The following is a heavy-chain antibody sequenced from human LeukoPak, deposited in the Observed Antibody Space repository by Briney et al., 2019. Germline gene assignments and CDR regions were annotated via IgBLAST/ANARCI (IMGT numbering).Heavy chain of an antibody. J-gene: IGHJ5*02. Sequence: GGSLRLSCAASGFTFSSYRMSWVRQAPGKGLEWVSTLSDRGGGTFYADSVKGRFTISRDNSRNTLYLQMHSLRVEDTAVYYCAKDRPYISSWYGCSTPWGQGTLVTVSS. CDR1: GFTFSSYR. CDR2: LSDRGGGT. CDR3: AKDRPYISSWYGCSTP. D-gene: IGHD2-2*01. V-gene: IGHV3-23*01.